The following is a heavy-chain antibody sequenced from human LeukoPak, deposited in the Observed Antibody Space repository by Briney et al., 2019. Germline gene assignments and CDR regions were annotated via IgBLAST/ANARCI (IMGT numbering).Heavy chain of an antibody. J-gene: IGHJ4*02. D-gene: IGHD4-17*01. CDR1: GFTFSTYW. CDR3: ARASTTVPNLLDH. Sequence: PGGSLRLSCAASGFTFSTYWMHWVRQAPGKGLVWVARIKGDGSSIIYADSVKGRFTISRDNSKNTLYLQTSSLRVEDTAVYYCARASTTVPNLLDHWGRGTLVTVSS. CDR2: IKGDGSSI. V-gene: IGHV3-74*01.